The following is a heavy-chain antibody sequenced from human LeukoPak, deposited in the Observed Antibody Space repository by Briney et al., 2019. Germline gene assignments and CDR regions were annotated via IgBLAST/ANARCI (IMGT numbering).Heavy chain of an antibody. CDR1: GFTFSRYW. V-gene: IGHV3-7*02. CDR2: IKQDGSEK. CDR3: ASSPFNWNDVTFDF. J-gene: IGHJ4*02. D-gene: IGHD1-1*01. Sequence: GGSLRLSCAASGFTFSRYWMCWVRQAPGKGLEWVANIKQDGSEKYYVDSVKGRFTISRDNAKNSLYLQMNSLRAEDTAVYYCASSPFNWNDVTFDFWGQGTLVTVSS.